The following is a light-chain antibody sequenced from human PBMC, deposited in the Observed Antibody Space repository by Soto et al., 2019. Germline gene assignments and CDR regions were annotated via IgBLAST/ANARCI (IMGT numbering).Light chain of an antibody. CDR2: GAS. J-gene: IGKJ1*01. V-gene: IGKV3-20*01. Sequence: EIVLPQSPGTLSLSPGESATLSCWASQSVSSSYLAWYQQKPGQAPRLLIYGASSRATGIPDRFSGSGSGTDFTLTISRLEPEDFAVYYCQQYGRTVGQGTKVDIK. CDR1: QSVSSSY. CDR3: QQYGRT.